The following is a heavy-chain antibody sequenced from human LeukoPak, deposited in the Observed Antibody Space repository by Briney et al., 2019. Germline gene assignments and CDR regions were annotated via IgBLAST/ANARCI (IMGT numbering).Heavy chain of an antibody. CDR3: ARTYSWGY. CDR2: INHSGST. CDR1: GGSFSGYY. J-gene: IGHJ4*02. D-gene: IGHD1-26*01. Sequence: DPSETLSLTCAVYGGSFSGYYWSWIRQPPGKGLEWIGEINHSGSTQYNPSLKSRVTMSVDTSKSQLSLKLSSVTAADTAVYYCARTYSWGYWGQGTLVTVSS. V-gene: IGHV4-34*01.